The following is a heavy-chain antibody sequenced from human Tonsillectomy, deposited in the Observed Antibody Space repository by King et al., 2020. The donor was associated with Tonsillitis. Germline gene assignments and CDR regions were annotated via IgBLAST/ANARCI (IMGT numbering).Heavy chain of an antibody. D-gene: IGHD6-19*01. CDR3: ALVAVSDTDDAFDI. CDR1: GFTFSSYW. V-gene: IGHV3-7*01. CDR2: IKQDGSEK. J-gene: IGHJ3*02. Sequence: QLVQSGGGLVQPGGSLRLSCAASGFTFSSYWMTWVRQAPGKGLEWVANIKQDGSEKYYVDSVKGRFTISRDNAKSSMYLKINTLRAEDTVVYYCALVAVSDTDDAFDIWGQGTMVTVSS.